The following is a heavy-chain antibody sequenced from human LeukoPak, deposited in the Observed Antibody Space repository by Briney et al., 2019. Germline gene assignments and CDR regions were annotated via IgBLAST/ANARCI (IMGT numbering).Heavy chain of an antibody. CDR2: TNPNSGNT. J-gene: IGHJ5*02. V-gene: IGHV1-8*01. CDR3: ARLQDCSSTSCSPGFDP. Sequence: VASVKVSCKASGYTFTSYDINWVRRATGQGLEWMGWTNPNSGNTGYAQKFQGRVTMTRNTSISTAYMELSSLRSEDTAVYYCARLQDCSSTSCSPGFDPWGQGTLVTVSS. D-gene: IGHD2-2*01. CDR1: GYTFTSYD.